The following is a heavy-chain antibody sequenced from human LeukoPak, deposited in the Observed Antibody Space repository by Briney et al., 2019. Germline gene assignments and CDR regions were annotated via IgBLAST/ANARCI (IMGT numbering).Heavy chain of an antibody. Sequence: GGSLRLSCAASGFTFSSYEMNWVRQAPGKGLEWVSSISSGSTYIYYADSVKGRFTISRDNAKNSLYLQMNSLRAEDTAVYYCARLGYCSGGSCSSFDYWGQGTLVTVSS. CDR1: GFTFSSYE. D-gene: IGHD2-15*01. V-gene: IGHV3-21*01. J-gene: IGHJ4*02. CDR2: ISSGSTYI. CDR3: ARLGYCSGGSCSSFDY.